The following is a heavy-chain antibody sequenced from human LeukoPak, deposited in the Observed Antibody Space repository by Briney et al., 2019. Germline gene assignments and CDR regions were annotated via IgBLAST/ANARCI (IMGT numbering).Heavy chain of an antibody. CDR1: GYSFSNYG. V-gene: IGHV1-18*01. Sequence: GASVKVSCKASGYSFSNYGFSWVRQAPGQGLEWMGWISGHNGNTAFAQNLQGRLTMTTDTSTATAYMELRSLRSDDTAVYYCARVYYGPDLRGGWFDSWGQGTLVTVSS. CDR2: ISGHNGNT. D-gene: IGHD1-26*01. J-gene: IGHJ5*01. CDR3: ARVYYGPDLRGGWFDS.